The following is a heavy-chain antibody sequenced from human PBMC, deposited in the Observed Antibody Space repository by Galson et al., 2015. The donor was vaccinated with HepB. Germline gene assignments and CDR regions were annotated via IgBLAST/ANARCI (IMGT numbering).Heavy chain of an antibody. V-gene: IGHV3-64D*06. CDR1: GFTFSSYA. Sequence: SLRLSCAASGFTFSSYAMNWVRQAPGKGLEYVSAISSNGGSTYYADSVKGRFTISRDNSKNTLYLQMSSLRAEDTAVYYCVKKGVLGYCSGGSCYSGWYFDYWGQGTLVTVSS. CDR3: VKKGVLGYCSGGSCYSGWYFDY. CDR2: ISSNGGST. D-gene: IGHD2-15*01. J-gene: IGHJ4*02.